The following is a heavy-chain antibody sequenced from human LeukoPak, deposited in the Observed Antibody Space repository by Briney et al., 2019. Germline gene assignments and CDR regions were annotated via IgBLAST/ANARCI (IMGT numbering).Heavy chain of an antibody. CDR3: ARDRMVRGYYYYYMGV. D-gene: IGHD3-10*01. CDR1: GYTFTSYG. Sequence: GASVKVSCKASGYTFTSYGISWVRQAPGQGLEWMGWISAYNGNTNYAQKLQGRVTMTTDTSTSTAYMELRSLRSDDTAVYYCARDRMVRGYYYYYMGVWGKGTTVTVSS. CDR2: ISAYNGNT. V-gene: IGHV1-18*01. J-gene: IGHJ6*03.